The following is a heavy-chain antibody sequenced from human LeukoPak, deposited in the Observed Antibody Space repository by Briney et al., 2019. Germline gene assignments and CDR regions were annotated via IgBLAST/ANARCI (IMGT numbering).Heavy chain of an antibody. V-gene: IGHV3-48*01. D-gene: IGHD3-16*02. CDR3: ARGDYYDYVWGSYRNFPFDY. J-gene: IGHJ4*02. Sequence: PGGSLRLSCAASGFTFSSYSMNWVRQAPGKGLEWVSYISSSSSTIYYADSVKGRFTISRDNAKNSLYLQMNSLRAEDTAVYYCARGDYYDYVWGSYRNFPFDYWGQGTLVTVSS. CDR2: ISSSSSTI. CDR1: GFTFSSYS.